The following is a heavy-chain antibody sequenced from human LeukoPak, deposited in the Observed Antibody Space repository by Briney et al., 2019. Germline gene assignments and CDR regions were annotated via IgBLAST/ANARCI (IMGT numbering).Heavy chain of an antibody. J-gene: IGHJ4*02. CDR3: ARASEGIGYFDT. Sequence: SETLSLTCTVSGASFSNDYWSWVRQAPGKGLEWIGYIYHNGRTSYNPSLKSRLTMTIETSQKQFSLQLISVTAADTAIYYCARASEGIGYFDTWGRGSLVTVSS. CDR2: IYHNGRT. V-gene: IGHV4-59*01. D-gene: IGHD3-16*01. CDR1: GASFSNDY.